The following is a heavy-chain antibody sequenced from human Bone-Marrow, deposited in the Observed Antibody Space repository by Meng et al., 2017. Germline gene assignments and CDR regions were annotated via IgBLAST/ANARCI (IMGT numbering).Heavy chain of an antibody. V-gene: IGHV1-18*01. CDR2: ISAYNGNT. D-gene: IGHD3-22*01. Sequence: QAQLGESGGEVQKTGASVKVSCKASGYTFTTYGITWVQKGPGQWLEWMGWISAYNGNTNYAQTLQGRLTMTTDTSTSKAYMELRRVRSDDTAVYYCARVEVGITSGDYWGQGTLVTVSS. CDR3: ARVEVGITSGDY. J-gene: IGHJ4*02. CDR1: GYTFTTYG.